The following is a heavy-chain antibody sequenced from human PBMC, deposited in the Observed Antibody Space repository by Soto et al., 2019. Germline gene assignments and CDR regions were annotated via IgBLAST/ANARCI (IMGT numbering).Heavy chain of an antibody. V-gene: IGHV3-30-3*01. J-gene: IGHJ2*01. Sequence: QVQLVESGGGVVQPGRSLRLSCAASGFTFSSYAMDWVRQAPGKGLEWVAVISYDGSNKYYADSVKGRFTISRDNSQNTLYLQMNSVRAEDTAVYYCAREVGGYSDYVGYFDLWGRGTLVTVSS. CDR2: ISYDGSNK. CDR1: GFTFSSYA. CDR3: AREVGGYSDYVGYFDL. D-gene: IGHD4-17*01.